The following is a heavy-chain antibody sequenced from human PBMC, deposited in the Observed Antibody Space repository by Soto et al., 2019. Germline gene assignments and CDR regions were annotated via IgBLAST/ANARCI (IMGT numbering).Heavy chain of an antibody. CDR3: ARLLWYQSNWFDP. D-gene: IGHD3-10*01. Sequence: SETLSLTCTVSGGSISSYYWSWIRQPPGKGLEWIGYIYYSGSTNYNPSLKSRVTISVDTSKNQFSLKLSSVTAADTAVYYCARLLWYQSNWFDPWGQGTLVNGS. V-gene: IGHV4-59*08. CDR2: IYYSGST. CDR1: GGSISSYY. J-gene: IGHJ5*02.